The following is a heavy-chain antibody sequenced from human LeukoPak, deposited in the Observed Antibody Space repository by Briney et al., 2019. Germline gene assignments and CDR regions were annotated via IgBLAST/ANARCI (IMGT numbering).Heavy chain of an antibody. CDR2: INHSGST. V-gene: IGHV4-34*01. CDR3: ATQYGSGSYSDDDYYYYGMDV. CDR1: GGSFSGYY. D-gene: IGHD3-10*01. Sequence: PSETLSLTCAVYGGSFSGYYWSWIRQPPGKGLEWIGEINHSGSTNYNPSLKSRVTISVDTSKNQFSLKLSSVTAADTAVYYCATQYGSGSYSDDDYYYYGMDVWGRGTTVTVSS. J-gene: IGHJ6*02.